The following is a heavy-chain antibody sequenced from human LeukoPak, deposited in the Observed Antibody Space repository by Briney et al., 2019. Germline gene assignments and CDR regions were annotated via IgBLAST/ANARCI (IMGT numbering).Heavy chain of an antibody. D-gene: IGHD1-14*01. V-gene: IGHV4-59*01. CDR2: IYYSGST. CDR1: GGSISSYY. CDR3: ARAPRARTTFPYYYYYYMDV. J-gene: IGHJ6*03. Sequence: SETLSLTCTVSGGSISSYYWSWIRQPPGKGLEWIGYIYYSGSTNYNPSLKSRVTISVDTSKNQFSLKLSSVTAADTAVYYCARAPRARTTFPYYYYYYMDVWGKGTTVTVSS.